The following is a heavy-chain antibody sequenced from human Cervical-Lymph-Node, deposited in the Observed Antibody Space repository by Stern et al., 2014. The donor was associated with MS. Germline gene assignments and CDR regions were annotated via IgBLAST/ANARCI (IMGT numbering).Heavy chain of an antibody. CDR3: ARDRKVGATRYYYYYGMDV. CDR2: IIPIFGTA. J-gene: IGHJ6*02. Sequence: QVQLVQSGAEVKKPGSSVKVSCKASGGTFSSYAISWVRQAPGKGLEWMGGIIPIFGTANYAQKFQGRVTITADESTSTAYMELSSLRSEDTAVYYCARDRKVGATRYYYYYGMDVWGQGTTVTVSS. D-gene: IGHD1-26*01. CDR1: GGTFSSYA. V-gene: IGHV1-69*01.